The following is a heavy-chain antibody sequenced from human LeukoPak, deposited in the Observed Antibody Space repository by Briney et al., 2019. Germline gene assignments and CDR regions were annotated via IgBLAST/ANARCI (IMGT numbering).Heavy chain of an antibody. V-gene: IGHV4-59*01. CDR2: IYYIGTT. J-gene: IGHJ6*03. CDR3: ARDGYGSGSSHFMDV. Sequence: PSETLSLTCTVSGVPITSYFWTWIRQAPGKGLEWIGYIYYIGTTNYNPSLKSRATMSVDMSKNQFSLKLTSVTAADTAVYYCARDGYGSGSSHFMDVWGTGTTVTVSS. CDR1: GVPITSYF. D-gene: IGHD3-10*01.